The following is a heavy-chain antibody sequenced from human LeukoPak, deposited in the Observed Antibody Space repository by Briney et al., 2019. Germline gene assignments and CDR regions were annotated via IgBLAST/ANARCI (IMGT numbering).Heavy chain of an antibody. V-gene: IGHV3-30*04. D-gene: IGHD4-17*01. J-gene: IGHJ6*03. Sequence: GRSLRLSCAASGFSFSTYAMHWVRQAPGKGLEWVAFISYDGSDIYYADSVKGRFTVSRDNSKNTLFLQVHNLRPDDTAVFYCVRDIIYGADFSDVWGKGTTVTVS. CDR3: VRDIIYGADFSDV. CDR1: GFSFSTYA. CDR2: ISYDGSDI.